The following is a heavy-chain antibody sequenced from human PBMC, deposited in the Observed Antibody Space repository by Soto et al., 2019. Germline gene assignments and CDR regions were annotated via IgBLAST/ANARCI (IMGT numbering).Heavy chain of an antibody. Sequence: GGSLRLSCAASGFTFSSYGMHWVRQAPGKGLEWVAVISYDGSNKHYADSVKGRFTISRDNSKNTLYLQMNSLRAEDRAVYYCAKARLPYSYYGLDVWGQGTTVTVSS. CDR2: ISYDGSNK. D-gene: IGHD6-25*01. CDR1: GFTFSSYG. V-gene: IGHV3-30*18. J-gene: IGHJ6*02. CDR3: AKARLPYSYYGLDV.